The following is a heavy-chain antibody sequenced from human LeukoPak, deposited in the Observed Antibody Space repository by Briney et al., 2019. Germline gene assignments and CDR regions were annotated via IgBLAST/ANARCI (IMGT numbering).Heavy chain of an antibody. V-gene: IGHV3-9*01. CDR1: RFTFHDYA. CDR2: INLNSGSI. J-gene: IGHJ6*03. Sequence: GRSLTLSCPASRFTFHDYAMHWVRQAPGKGLEWVSGINLNSGSIVYADSVKGRFTISRDHVKKLLYLQMNSLRPDDTALYFCAKEVMTAFHYYYMDVWGKGTTVTVSS. CDR3: AKEVMTAFHYYYMDV. D-gene: IGHD3-3*02.